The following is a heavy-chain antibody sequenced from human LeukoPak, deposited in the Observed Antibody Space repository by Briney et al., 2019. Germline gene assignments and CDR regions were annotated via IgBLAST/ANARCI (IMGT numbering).Heavy chain of an antibody. CDR2: ISSSSSYI. Sequence: GGSLRLSCAASGFTFSSYSMNWVRQAPGKGLEWVSSISSSSSYIYYADSVKGRFTISRDNAKNSLYLQMNSLRAEDTAVYYCARDSRSTSYRGWFDPWGQGTLVTVSS. J-gene: IGHJ5*02. CDR1: GFTFSSYS. D-gene: IGHD2-2*01. V-gene: IGHV3-21*01. CDR3: ARDSRSTSYRGWFDP.